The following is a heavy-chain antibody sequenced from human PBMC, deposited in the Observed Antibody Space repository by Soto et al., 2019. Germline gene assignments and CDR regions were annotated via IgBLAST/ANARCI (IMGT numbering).Heavy chain of an antibody. CDR1: GFSVGGNY. V-gene: IGHV3-53*01. CDR2: TYSGGNP. CDR3: ARGPNSEC. Sequence: EVQLVQSGGGLIQPGGSLRLSCAASGFSVGGNYMSWVRQAPGKGLECVSLTYSGGNPYYADSVKGRFTLSRDNSKNTLYLQMNSLRVEDTAVYFCARGPNSECWGQGTLVNVSS. D-gene: IGHD2-21*01. J-gene: IGHJ4*02.